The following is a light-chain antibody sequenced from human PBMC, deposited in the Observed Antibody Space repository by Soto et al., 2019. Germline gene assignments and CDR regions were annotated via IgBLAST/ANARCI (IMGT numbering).Light chain of an antibody. Sequence: EIVRPQSPATLSFSPGERATLSCRASQNVANYLDLYQEKPGQAPSLPIYESSNRATGIAVRFRGSGSVTDFTLTICSLEPEDFAVYYCQQRINLPQTFGQGTKVDIK. CDR2: ESS. J-gene: IGKJ1*01. CDR3: QQRINLPQT. V-gene: IGKV3-11*01. CDR1: QNVANY.